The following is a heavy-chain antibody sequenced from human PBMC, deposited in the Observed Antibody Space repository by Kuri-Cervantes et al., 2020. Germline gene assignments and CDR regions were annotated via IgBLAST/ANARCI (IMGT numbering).Heavy chain of an antibody. Sequence: GESLKISCAASGFTFSSYWMSWVRQAPGKGLEWVANINQDGGEKYYVDSVKGRFTISRDNAQNSLYLQMNSLRVEDTAVYYCARARSGGYWGQGALVTVSS. D-gene: IGHD3-10*01. CDR3: ARARSGGY. CDR1: GFTFSSYW. CDR2: INQDGGEK. J-gene: IGHJ4*02. V-gene: IGHV3-7*02.